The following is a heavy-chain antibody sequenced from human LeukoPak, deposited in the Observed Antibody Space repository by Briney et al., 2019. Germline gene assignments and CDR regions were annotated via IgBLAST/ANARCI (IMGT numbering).Heavy chain of an antibody. CDR2: IYYSGST. CDR3: ARGIVATTDGWIDY. CDR1: GGSISSYY. D-gene: IGHD5-12*01. J-gene: IGHJ4*02. V-gene: IGHV4-59*01. Sequence: PSETLSLTCTVSGGSISSYYWSWIRQPPGKGLEWIGYIYYSGSTNYNPSLKSRVTISVDTSKNQFSLKLSSVTAADTAVYYCARGIVATTDGWIDYWGQGTLVTVSS.